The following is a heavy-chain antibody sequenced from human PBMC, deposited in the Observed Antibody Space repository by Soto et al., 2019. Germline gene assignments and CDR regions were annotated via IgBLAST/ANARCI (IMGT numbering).Heavy chain of an antibody. Sequence: GGSLRLSCAASGFTFSNYAMSWVRQAPGKGLEWVSTISGRGGNTYYADSVKGRFTISRDNSRNTLYLQMDSLRVEGSAVYSWAKAGCSGGTCYLYYFDYWGQGTLVTVSS. CDR1: GFTFSNYA. D-gene: IGHD2-15*01. J-gene: IGHJ4*02. CDR3: AKAGCSGGTCYLYYFDY. V-gene: IGHV3-23*01. CDR2: ISGRGGNT.